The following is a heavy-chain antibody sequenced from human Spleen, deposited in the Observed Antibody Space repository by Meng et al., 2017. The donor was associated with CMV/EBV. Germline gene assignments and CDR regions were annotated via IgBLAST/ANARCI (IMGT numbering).Heavy chain of an antibody. D-gene: IGHD6-13*01. J-gene: IGHJ4*02. V-gene: IGHV1-46*01. CDR2: INPSGGST. CDR3: ARRSRIAAAGPFDY. CDR1: GYTFTGYY. Sequence: ASVKVSCKASGYTFTGYYMHWVRQAPGQGLEWMGIINPSGGSTSYAQKFQGRVTMTRDTSTSTVYMELSGRRSEDTAVYYCARRSRIAAAGPFDYWGQGTLVTVSS.